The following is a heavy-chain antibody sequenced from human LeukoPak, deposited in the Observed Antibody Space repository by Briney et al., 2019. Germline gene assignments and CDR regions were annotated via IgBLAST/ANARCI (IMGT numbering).Heavy chain of an antibody. D-gene: IGHD4-23*01. V-gene: IGHV4-59*08. CDR1: GGSISSYY. Sequence: SETLSLTCTVSGGSISSYYWSWIRQPPGKGLEWIGYICYSGSTNYNPSLKSRVTISVDTSKNQFSLKLSSVTAADTAVYYCARSSVGVVTPSYWGQGTLVTVSS. CDR3: ARSSVGVVTPSY. CDR2: ICYSGST. J-gene: IGHJ4*02.